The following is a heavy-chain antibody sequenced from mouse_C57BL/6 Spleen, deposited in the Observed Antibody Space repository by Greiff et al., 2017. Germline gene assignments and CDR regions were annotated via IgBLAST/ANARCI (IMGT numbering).Heavy chain of an antibody. V-gene: IGHV1-7*01. J-gene: IGHJ2*01. CDR1: GYTFTSYW. CDR2: INPSSGYT. Sequence: VQLQQSGAELAKPGASVKLSCKASGYTFTSYWMHWVKQRPGQGLEWIGYINPSSGYTKYNQKFKDKATLTAAKSSSTAYMQLSSLTYEDSAVYYCARGDNWDYWGQGTTLTVSS. CDR3: ARGDNWDY. D-gene: IGHD4-1*01.